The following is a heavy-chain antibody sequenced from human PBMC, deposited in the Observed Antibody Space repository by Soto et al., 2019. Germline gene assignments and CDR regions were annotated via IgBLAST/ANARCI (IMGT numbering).Heavy chain of an antibody. J-gene: IGHJ4*02. CDR3: ERDPWDTAKSV. Sequence: PXETMSLPCTVSGGSVSSDRYYWSWIRQPPGKGLEWIGYIYYSGSTNYNPSLKSRVTISVDASKNQFSLKLSSVTAADTAVYYCERDPWDTAKSVWGQGTLVTVPS. CDR2: IYYSGST. D-gene: IGHD5-18*01. CDR1: GGSVSSDRYY. V-gene: IGHV4-61*01.